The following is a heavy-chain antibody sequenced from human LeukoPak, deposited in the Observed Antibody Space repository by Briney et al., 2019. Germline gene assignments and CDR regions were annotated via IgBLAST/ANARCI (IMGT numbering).Heavy chain of an antibody. J-gene: IGHJ4*02. CDR1: GYTFTSYY. D-gene: IGHD3-22*01. CDR3: ARNYYDSSGYDYYFDY. CDR2: INPSGGST. V-gene: IGHV1-46*01. Sequence: ASVKVSCKASGYTFTSYYMHWVRQAPGQGLEWMGIINPSGGSTSYAQKFQGRVTMTRDTSTSTVYMELSSLRSDDTAVYYCARNYYDSSGYDYYFDYWGQGTLVTVSS.